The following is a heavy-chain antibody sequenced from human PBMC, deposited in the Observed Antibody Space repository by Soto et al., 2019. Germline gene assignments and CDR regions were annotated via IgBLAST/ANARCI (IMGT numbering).Heavy chain of an antibody. D-gene: IGHD6-19*01. CDR2: MSYSGTT. Sequence: KLSETLSLTCTVSGGSVSSGSYYWSWIRQPPGKGLEWIAYMSYSGTTNYNPSLKSRVTISVDTSKNQFSLKVSSVTAADTAVYYCARTSGWYYFDYWGRGALVTVSS. J-gene: IGHJ4*02. V-gene: IGHV4-61*01. CDR1: GGSVSSGSYY. CDR3: ARTSGWYYFDY.